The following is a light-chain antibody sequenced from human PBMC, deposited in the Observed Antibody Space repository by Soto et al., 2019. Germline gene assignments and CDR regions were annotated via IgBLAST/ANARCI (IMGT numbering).Light chain of an antibody. Sequence: QPVLTQSPSASASLGASVKLTCTLSSGHSRYAIAWHQQQPEKGPRYLMRLNSDGSHSKGDGIPDRFSGSSSGAERYLTISSLQSEDEADYYCQTWGTDWVFGRGTKLTVL. V-gene: IGLV4-69*01. CDR3: QTWGTDWV. J-gene: IGLJ3*02. CDR2: LNSDGSH. CDR1: SGHSRYA.